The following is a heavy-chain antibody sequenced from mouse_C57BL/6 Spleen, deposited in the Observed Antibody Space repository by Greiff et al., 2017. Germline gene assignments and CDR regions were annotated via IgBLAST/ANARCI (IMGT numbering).Heavy chain of an antibody. J-gene: IGHJ4*01. D-gene: IGHD1-3*01. Sequence: QVQLQESGAELVRPGTSVTMSCKASGYTFTNYWIGWAKQRPGHGLEWIGDIYPGGGYTNYNAQFKGKATLTADKSSSTAYMQFSSLTSEDSAIYDCARGSGNLPMDYWGQGTSVTVSA. CDR1: GYTFTNYW. V-gene: IGHV1-63*01. CDR2: IYPGGGYT. CDR3: ARGSGNLPMDY.